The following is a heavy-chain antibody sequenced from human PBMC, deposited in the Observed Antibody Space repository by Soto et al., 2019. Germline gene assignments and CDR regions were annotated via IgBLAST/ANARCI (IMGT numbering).Heavy chain of an antibody. CDR3: ARDPNDSSAYYHHYYYGMDV. CDR2: INAGNGNT. J-gene: IGHJ6*02. V-gene: IGHV1-3*01. CDR1: VYSLTSYG. D-gene: IGHD3-22*01. Sequence: XSVKASRKASVYSLTSYGIHWVRQAPGQRLEWTGWINAGNGNTKYSEKFQGRVTITRDTSASTAYLELSSLRSEDTAVDYCARDPNDSSAYYHHYYYGMDVWGQGTTVTVPS.